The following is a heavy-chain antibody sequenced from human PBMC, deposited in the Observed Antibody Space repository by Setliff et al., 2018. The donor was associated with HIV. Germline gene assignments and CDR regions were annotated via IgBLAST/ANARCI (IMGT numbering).Heavy chain of an antibody. V-gene: IGHV4-39*07. J-gene: IGHJ5*02. Sequence: SETLSLTCAVSGGSVSSPSYYWGWIRQLPGKGLEWIGSVYNSGITFKNPSLKSRVSISVDRSGNQFSLRLTSVTAADTAVYYCATCRHRPSNWFDPWGQGTVVTVSS. CDR1: GGSVSSPSYY. CDR3: ATCRHRPSNWFDP. CDR2: VYNSGIT.